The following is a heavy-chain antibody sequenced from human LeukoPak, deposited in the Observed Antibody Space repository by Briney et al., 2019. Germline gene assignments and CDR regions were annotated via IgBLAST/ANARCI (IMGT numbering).Heavy chain of an antibody. CDR2: INHSGST. Sequence: SETLSLTCAVYGGSFSGYYWSWIRQPPGKGLEWIGEINHSGSTNYNPSLKSRVTISVDTSKNQFSLKLSSVTAVDTAVYYCARARTVSYDAFDIWGQGTMVTVSS. CDR1: GGSFSGYY. CDR3: ARARTVSYDAFDI. D-gene: IGHD1-1*01. V-gene: IGHV4-34*01. J-gene: IGHJ3*02.